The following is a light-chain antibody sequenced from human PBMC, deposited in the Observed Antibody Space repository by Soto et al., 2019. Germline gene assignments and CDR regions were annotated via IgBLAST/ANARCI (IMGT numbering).Light chain of an antibody. CDR1: SSDVGGYNY. CDR2: EVS. V-gene: IGLV2-8*01. J-gene: IGLJ2*01. Sequence: QSALTQPPSASGSPGQSVTISCTGTSSDVGGYNYVSWYQRHPGKAPKVMIYEVSKRPSGVPDRFSGSKSGNTASLTVSGLHAEDEADYYCSSYAGSNIVVFGGGTKLTVL. CDR3: SSYAGSNIVV.